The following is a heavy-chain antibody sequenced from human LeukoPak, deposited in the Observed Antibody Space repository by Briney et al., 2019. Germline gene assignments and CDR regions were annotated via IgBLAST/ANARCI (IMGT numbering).Heavy chain of an antibody. Sequence: GGSLRLSCAASGFTFSSYGMHWVRQAPGKGLEWVAVTWYDGRNNYYAASVKGRFTISRDDSKTTVYLLMNSLRAEDTAVYYCARVGYSSSWYIDYWGQGTLVTVSS. CDR1: GFTFSSYG. V-gene: IGHV3-33*01. J-gene: IGHJ4*02. CDR3: ARVGYSSSWYIDY. D-gene: IGHD6-13*01. CDR2: TWYDGRNN.